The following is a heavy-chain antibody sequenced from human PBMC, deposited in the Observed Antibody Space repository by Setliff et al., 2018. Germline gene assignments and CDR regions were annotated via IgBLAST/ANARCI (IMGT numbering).Heavy chain of an antibody. CDR2: ISGSGLST. J-gene: IGHJ4*02. CDR3: AKGQGFYDSSATAWWVY. V-gene: IGHV3-23*01. CDR1: GFTFSNYA. D-gene: IGHD3-22*01. Sequence: GGSLRLSCAASGFTFSNYAMTWVRQAPGKGLEWVSAISGSGLSTSYADSVKGRFTISRDNSKNTLFLQMHSLRAEDTAVYYCAKGQGFYDSSATAWWVYWGQGTLVTVSS.